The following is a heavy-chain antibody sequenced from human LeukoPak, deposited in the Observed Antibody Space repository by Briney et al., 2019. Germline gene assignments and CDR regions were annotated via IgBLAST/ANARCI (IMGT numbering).Heavy chain of an antibody. V-gene: IGHV3-21*05. CDR2: ISDSSSFI. Sequence: GGSLRLSCAASGFTFSFYSMNWVRQAPGKGLEWVSYISDSSSFIYYANSLRGRFTISRDNAKNSLYLQMNSLRAEDTAVYYCARGPFTMVRGLYYFDYWGQGTLVTVSS. CDR3: ARGPFTMVRGLYYFDY. CDR1: GFTFSFYS. D-gene: IGHD3-10*01. J-gene: IGHJ4*02.